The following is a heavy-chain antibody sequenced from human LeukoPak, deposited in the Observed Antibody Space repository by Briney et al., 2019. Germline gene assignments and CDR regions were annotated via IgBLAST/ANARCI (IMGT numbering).Heavy chain of an antibody. V-gene: IGHV1-69*01. CDR2: IIPIFGTA. CDR1: GGTFSSYA. J-gene: IGHJ6*03. D-gene: IGHD3-3*01. CDR3: ARDHFGITIFGVVSAGDYYYMDV. Sequence: SVKVSCKASGGTFSSYAISWVRQAPGQGLEWMGGIIPIFGTANYAQKFQGRVTITADESMSTAYMELSSLRSEDTAVYYCARDHFGITIFGVVSAGDYYYMDVWGKGTTVTVSS.